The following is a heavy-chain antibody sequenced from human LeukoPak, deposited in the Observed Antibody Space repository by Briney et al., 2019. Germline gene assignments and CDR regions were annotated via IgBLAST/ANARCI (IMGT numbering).Heavy chain of an antibody. CDR2: VSGYNGNT. CDR1: GYTFSRHG. V-gene: IGHV1-18*01. Sequence: ASVKVSCKTSGYTFSRHGITWVRQAPGQGLEWMGWVSGYNGNTNYAQNVQGRVTMTTDTSTNTAYMELRSLRSDDTAVYYCAKDIHPGLDSGASCCFDYWGQGTPVTVSS. CDR3: AKDIHPGLDSGASCCFDY. D-gene: IGHD3-22*01. J-gene: IGHJ4*02.